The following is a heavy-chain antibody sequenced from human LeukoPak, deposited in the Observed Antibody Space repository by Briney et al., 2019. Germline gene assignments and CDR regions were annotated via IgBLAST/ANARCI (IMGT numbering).Heavy chain of an antibody. CDR2: IWYDGSNK. CDR1: GFTFSSYG. V-gene: IGHV3-33*01. Sequence: GRSLRLSCAASGFTFSSYGMHWVRQAPGKGLEWVAVIWYDGSNKYYADSVKGQFTISRDNSKNTLYLQMNSLRAEDTAVYYCARDQWELLRNYYYGMDVWGQGTTVTVSS. J-gene: IGHJ6*02. D-gene: IGHD1-26*01. CDR3: ARDQWELLRNYYYGMDV.